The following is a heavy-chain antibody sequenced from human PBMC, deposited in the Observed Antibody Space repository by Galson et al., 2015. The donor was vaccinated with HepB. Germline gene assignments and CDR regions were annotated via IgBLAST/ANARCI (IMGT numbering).Heavy chain of an antibody. CDR2: IYPRDSDA. CDR1: GYTFTSNW. V-gene: IGHV5-51*03. CDR3: ARLGYCSGGSCYEYYLDY. J-gene: IGHJ4*02. D-gene: IGHD2-15*01. Sequence: QSGAEVKKPGDSLRISCKGSGYTFTSNWIGWVRQMPGKGLAWMAIIYPRDSDARYSPSFQGQVTISADKSIGTAYMQWSSLKASDPAMYYCARLGYCSGGSCYEYYLDYWGQGTQVTDSS.